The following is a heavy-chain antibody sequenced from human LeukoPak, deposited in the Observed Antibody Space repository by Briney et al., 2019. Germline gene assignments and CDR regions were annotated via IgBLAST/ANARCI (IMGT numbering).Heavy chain of an antibody. D-gene: IGHD5-12*01. CDR3: AKSAYSGYAPVGY. CDR1: GFTFSSYA. J-gene: IGHJ4*02. Sequence: RAGGSLRLSCAASGFTFSSYAMSWVRQAPGKGLEWVSAISGSGGSTYCADSVKGRFTISRDNSKNTLYLQMNSLRAEDTAVYYCAKSAYSGYAPVGYWGQGTLVTVSS. CDR2: ISGSGGST. V-gene: IGHV3-23*01.